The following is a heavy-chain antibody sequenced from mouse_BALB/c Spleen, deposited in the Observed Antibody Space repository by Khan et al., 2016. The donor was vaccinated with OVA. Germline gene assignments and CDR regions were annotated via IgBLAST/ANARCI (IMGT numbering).Heavy chain of an antibody. CDR3: ATQGSSYTWFAY. V-gene: IGHV1S136*01. CDR2: IYPFNDDS. CDR1: GYTFTSYV. J-gene: IGHJ3*01. Sequence: VQLQQPGPELLKPGASVKMSCKASGYTFTSYVMHWVKQKPGQGLEWIGYIYPFNDDSKYSEKFKGKATLTSDTSSNTAYMELSSLTSEDSAVYYCATQGSSYTWFAYWGQGTLVTFSA. D-gene: IGHD1-1*01.